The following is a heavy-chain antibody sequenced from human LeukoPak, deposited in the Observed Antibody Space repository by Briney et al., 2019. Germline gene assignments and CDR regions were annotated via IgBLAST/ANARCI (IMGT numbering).Heavy chain of an antibody. D-gene: IGHD3-10*01. V-gene: IGHV3-11*06. J-gene: IGHJ4*02. Sequence: NPGGSLRLSCAASGFTFSDYYMSWIRQAPGKGLEWVSYSSRSGTYTYYTDSVKGRFTVSRDNAKNSLFLQMDGLRVEDTAVYYCSRPLSFGELFRLDYWGQGALVTVSS. CDR3: SRPLSFGELFRLDY. CDR2: SSRSGTYT. CDR1: GFTFSDYY.